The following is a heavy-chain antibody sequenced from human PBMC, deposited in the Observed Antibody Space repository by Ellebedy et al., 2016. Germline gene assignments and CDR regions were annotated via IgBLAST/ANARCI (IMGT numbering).Heavy chain of an antibody. CDR1: GFNYNTYA. J-gene: IGHJ4*02. Sequence: GGSLRLXXSASGFNYNTYAMHWVRQAPGKGLEWVAVIWYDGSNEYYADSVKGRFTISRDNSKNSLYLQMNSLRDEDTAVYYCARDGLYSYGSNWGQGTLVTVSS. CDR3: ARDGLYSYGSN. D-gene: IGHD5-18*01. V-gene: IGHV3-33*01. CDR2: IWYDGSNE.